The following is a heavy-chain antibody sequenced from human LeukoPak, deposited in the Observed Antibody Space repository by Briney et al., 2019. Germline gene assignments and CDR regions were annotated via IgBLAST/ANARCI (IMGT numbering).Heavy chain of an antibody. CDR2: ISSSNTYT. V-gene: IGHV3-21*01. CDR3: ARGPFSGSGSYYYYYYGMDV. CDR1: GFTFSSYS. D-gene: IGHD3-10*01. Sequence: GGSLRLSCAASGFTFSSYSMHWVRQAPGKGLEWVSSISSSNTYTYYADSVKGRFTISRDNSKNTLYLQMNSLRAEDTAVYYCARGPFSGSGSYYYYYYGMDVWGQGTTVTVSS. J-gene: IGHJ6*02.